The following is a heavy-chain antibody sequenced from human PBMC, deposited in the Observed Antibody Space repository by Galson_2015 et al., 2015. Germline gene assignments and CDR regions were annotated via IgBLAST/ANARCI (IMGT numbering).Heavy chain of an antibody. CDR3: ARMYYDFWSGPRYYYYMDV. CDR2: IGTAGDT. Sequence: SLRLSCAASGFTFSSYDMHWVRQATGKGLEWVSAIGTAGDTYYPGSVKGRFTISRENAKNSLYLQMNSLRAGDTAVYYCARMYYDFWSGPRYYYYMDVWGKGTTVTVSS. V-gene: IGHV3-13*01. J-gene: IGHJ6*03. D-gene: IGHD3-3*01. CDR1: GFTFSSYD.